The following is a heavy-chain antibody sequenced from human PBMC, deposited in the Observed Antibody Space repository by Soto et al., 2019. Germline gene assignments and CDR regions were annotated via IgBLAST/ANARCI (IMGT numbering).Heavy chain of an antibody. Sequence: QLQLQESGSGLVKPSQTLSLTCGVSGGSISSGGYSWTWIRQPPGKGLEWIGYIYHSGSTFHHPPLQRRVTILVDTSKNQFSLKLSSVTAADTAVYYCARYCSGGSCYAYGMGVWGQGTTVTVSS. D-gene: IGHD2-15*01. CDR2: IYHSGST. CDR1: GGSISSGGYS. CDR3: ARYCSGGSCYAYGMGV. J-gene: IGHJ6*02. V-gene: IGHV4-30-2*01.